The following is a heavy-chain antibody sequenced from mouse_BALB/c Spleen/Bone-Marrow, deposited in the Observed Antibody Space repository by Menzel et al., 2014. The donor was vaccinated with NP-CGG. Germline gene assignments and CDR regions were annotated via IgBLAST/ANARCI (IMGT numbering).Heavy chain of an antibody. D-gene: IGHD2-4*01. J-gene: IGHJ3*01. CDR1: GFSFSNYG. CDR3: ARHAYYDQTEVSFVY. V-gene: IGHV5-9-2*01. CDR2: ISGDGRYT. Sequence: EVQLVESGGGLVKSGGSLKLSCAASGFSFSNYGMSWVRQTPEKRLEWVVTISGDGRYTFYSDSVKGRFTISRDNAKNNLYLQLSSLRSEDTALYYCARHAYYDQTEVSFVYWGQGTLVTVSA.